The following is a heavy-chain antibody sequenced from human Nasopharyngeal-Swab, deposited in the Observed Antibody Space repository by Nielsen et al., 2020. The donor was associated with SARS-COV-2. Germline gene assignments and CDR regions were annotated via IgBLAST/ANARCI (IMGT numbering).Heavy chain of an antibody. D-gene: IGHD5-24*01. J-gene: IGHJ6*02. CDR3: ARGMGGYNSKRRGMDV. CDR1: GGSISSYY. V-gene: IGHV4-59*12. CDR2: IYYSGST. Sequence: SETLSLTCTVSGGSISSYYWSWIRQPPGKGLEWIGYIYYSGSTNYNPSLKSRVTISVDTSKNQFSLKLSSVTAADTAVYYCARGMGGYNSKRRGMDVWGQGTTVTVSS.